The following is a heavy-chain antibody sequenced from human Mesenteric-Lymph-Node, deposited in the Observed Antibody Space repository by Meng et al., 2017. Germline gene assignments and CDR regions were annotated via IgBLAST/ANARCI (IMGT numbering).Heavy chain of an antibody. J-gene: IGHJ4*02. CDR2: IYYSGST. CDR1: GGSISTYY. V-gene: IGHV4-59*12. CDR3: ARDSPGGYGYFDS. D-gene: IGHD5-12*01. Sequence: VQLQESGPGLVKPSETLSLTCAVSGGSISTYYWSWIRQPPGKGLEWIGYIYYSGSTNYNPSLKSRIAISLDTSKNQFSLNLNSVTAADAAVYYCARDSPGGYGYFDSWGQGTLVTVSS.